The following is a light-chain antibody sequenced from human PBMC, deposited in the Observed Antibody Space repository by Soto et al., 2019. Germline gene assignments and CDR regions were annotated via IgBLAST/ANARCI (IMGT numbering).Light chain of an antibody. CDR1: QSISHW. V-gene: IGKV1-5*01. J-gene: IGKJ1*01. CDR3: QQYDSVLGT. CDR2: DAS. Sequence: DIQMTQSPATLSASVGDSVTITCRASQSISHWLAWHQQKPGKAPKFLIYDASSLESGVPSRFSGSGSGTEFTLTISSLQPDDFATYYCQQYDSVLGTFGPGTKVDSK.